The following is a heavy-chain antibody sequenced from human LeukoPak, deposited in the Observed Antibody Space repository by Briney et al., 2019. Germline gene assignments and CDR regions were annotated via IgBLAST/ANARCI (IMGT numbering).Heavy chain of an antibody. V-gene: IGHV3-15*01. CDR3: TTAPFLVVNLDY. CDR1: GFTFSNAW. Sequence: GGSLRLSCAASGFTFSNAWMSWVRQAPGKGLEWVGRIKTKTDGGTTDYAAPVKGRFTISRDDSKNTLYLLMNSLKTEDTAVYYCTTAPFLVVNLDYWGQGTLVTVSS. CDR2: IKTKTDGGTT. D-gene: IGHD2-15*01. J-gene: IGHJ4*02.